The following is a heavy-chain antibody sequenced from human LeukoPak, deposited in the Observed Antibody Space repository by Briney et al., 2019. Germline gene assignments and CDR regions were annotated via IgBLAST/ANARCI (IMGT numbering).Heavy chain of an antibody. CDR2: IYSNGST. V-gene: IGHV4-59*01. Sequence: SETLSLTCTVSGGSISIYYLTWIRQSPGKGLEWMGHIYSNGSTNYNPSLMSRGSISISTSDKQLSLKLSSVTAADTTVDYCARDGCRTFGGGTPQFFYFYYMDFWGKGTSVTVSS. D-gene: IGHD3-16*01. CDR3: ARDGCRTFGGGTPQFFYFYYMDF. CDR1: GGSISIYY. J-gene: IGHJ6*03.